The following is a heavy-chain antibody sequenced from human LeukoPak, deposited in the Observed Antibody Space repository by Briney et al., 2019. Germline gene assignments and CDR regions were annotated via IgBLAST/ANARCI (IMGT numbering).Heavy chain of an antibody. J-gene: IGHJ6*02. Sequence: SETLSLTCTVSGGSISSYYWSWIRQPPGKGLEWIGYIYYSGSTKYNPSLKSRVTISVDTSKNQFSLKLSSVSAADTAVYYCARAPPYYDILTGYWRYYGMDVWGQGTTVTVSS. CDR1: GGSISSYY. D-gene: IGHD3-9*01. CDR2: IYYSGST. CDR3: ARAPPYYDILTGYWRYYGMDV. V-gene: IGHV4-59*01.